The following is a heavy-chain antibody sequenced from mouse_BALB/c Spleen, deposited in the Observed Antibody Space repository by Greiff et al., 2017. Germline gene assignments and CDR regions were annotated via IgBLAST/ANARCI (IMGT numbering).Heavy chain of an antibody. J-gene: IGHJ3*01. CDR2: ISSGGSYT. CDR3: ARDLTGTAY. CDR1: GFTFSSYA. V-gene: IGHV5-9-4*01. Sequence: EVQVVESGGGLVKPGGSLKLSCAASGFTFSSYAMSWVRQSPEKRLEWVAEISSGGSYTYYPDTVTGRFTISRDNAKNTLYLEMSSLRSEDTAMYYCARDLTGTAYWGQGTLVTVSA. D-gene: IGHD4-1*01.